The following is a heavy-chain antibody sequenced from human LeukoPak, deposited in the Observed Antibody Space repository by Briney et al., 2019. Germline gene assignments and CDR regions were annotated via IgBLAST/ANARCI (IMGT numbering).Heavy chain of an antibody. V-gene: IGHV4-4*07. D-gene: IGHD2-21*01. CDR3: AGCGQGNWFDP. J-gene: IGHJ5*02. Sequence: PSETLSLTCTVSGGSISSYFWNWIRQPAGKGLEWIGRIYTSGSTDYNTSLKSRVTMSVDTPDIQFSLKLSSVTAAGTAVYYSAGCGQGNWFDPWGQGT. CDR1: GGSISSYF. CDR2: IYTSGST.